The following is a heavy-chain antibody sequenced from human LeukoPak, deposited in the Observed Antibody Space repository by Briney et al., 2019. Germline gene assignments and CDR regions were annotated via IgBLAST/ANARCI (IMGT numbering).Heavy chain of an antibody. Sequence: SETLSLTCAVYGGSFGGYYWSWIRQPPWKGLEWIGEINHSGSTNYNPSLKSRVTISVDTSKNQFSLKLSSVTAADTAVYYCARLAAARGVGLDYWGQGTLVTVSS. CDR2: INHSGST. CDR3: ARLAAARGVGLDY. CDR1: GGSFGGYY. D-gene: IGHD6-13*01. J-gene: IGHJ4*02. V-gene: IGHV4-34*01.